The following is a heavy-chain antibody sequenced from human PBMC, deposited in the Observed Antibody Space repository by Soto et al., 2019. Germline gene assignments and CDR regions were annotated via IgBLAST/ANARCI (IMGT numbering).Heavy chain of an antibody. V-gene: IGHV3-30*18. D-gene: IGHD3-9*01. CDR1: GFTYGSYG. J-gene: IGHJ1*01. CDR2: ISYNGNKT. CDR3: AKGWFYDILTGPNH. Sequence: HPWGSLRLSCPASGFTYGSYGMHWVRQAPGKGLEWVAVISYNGNKTYYADSVKGRFSISRDNSNNTLYLQMNGLRIEDTAVYFCAKGWFYDILTGPNHWAQGVLVTV.